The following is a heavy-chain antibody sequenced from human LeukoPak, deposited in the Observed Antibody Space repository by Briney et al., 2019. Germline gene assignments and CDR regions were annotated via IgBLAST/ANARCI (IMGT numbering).Heavy chain of an antibody. CDR1: GYSFTSYW. D-gene: IGHD3-22*01. Sequence: GESLKISCKGSGYSFTSYWIGWVRQMPGKGLEWMGIIYPDDSETNYSPSFQGQVSMSVDKSITTAYLQWSSLEASDTAIYYCARQAYGSHFDAFDIWGQGTMVTVSS. CDR3: ARQAYGSHFDAFDI. CDR2: IYPDDSET. J-gene: IGHJ3*02. V-gene: IGHV5-51*01.